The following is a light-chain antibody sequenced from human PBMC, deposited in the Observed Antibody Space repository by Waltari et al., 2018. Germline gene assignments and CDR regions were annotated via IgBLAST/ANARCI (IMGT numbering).Light chain of an antibody. J-gene: IGLJ3*02. CDR1: KSHIGNNS. V-gene: IGLV1-47*01. CDR3: AAWDDGWSGPWV. Sequence: QSVLTQPPSTSATPGQRVTISCSGSKSHIGNNSFYWYQQVPGMAPKLIIYKNSQRPSGVPDRFSGSKSGTSASLAISGLRSEDEATYHCAAWDDGWSGPWVFGGGTRVTVL. CDR2: KNS.